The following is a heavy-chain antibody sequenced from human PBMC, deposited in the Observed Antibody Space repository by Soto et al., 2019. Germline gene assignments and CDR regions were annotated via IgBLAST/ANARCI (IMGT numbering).Heavy chain of an antibody. J-gene: IGHJ3*02. CDR3: ARRIATARTDAFDI. Sequence: GESLQISWKGSGYSFTNHCIGWMRQMHGKGLEWMGIIYPGDSDTRYSPSFQGQVTISADKSISTAYLQWSSLKASDTAMYYCARRIATARTDAFDIWGQGTMVTVSS. CDR1: GYSFTNHC. CDR2: IYPGDSDT. D-gene: IGHD6-13*01. V-gene: IGHV5-51*01.